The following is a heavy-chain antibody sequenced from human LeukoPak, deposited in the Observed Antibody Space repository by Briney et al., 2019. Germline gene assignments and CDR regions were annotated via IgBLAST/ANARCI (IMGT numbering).Heavy chain of an antibody. J-gene: IGHJ4*02. CDR2: ISGSGGST. D-gene: IGHD4-23*01. CDR1: GFTFSSYA. Sequence: GGSLRLSCAVSGFTFSSYAMSWVRQAPGKGLEWVSAISGSGGSTYYADSVKGRFTISRDNSKNTLYLQMNSLRAEDTAVYYCAKVGGSHYGGNLAPDYFDYWGQGTLVTVSS. CDR3: AKVGGSHYGGNLAPDYFDY. V-gene: IGHV3-23*01.